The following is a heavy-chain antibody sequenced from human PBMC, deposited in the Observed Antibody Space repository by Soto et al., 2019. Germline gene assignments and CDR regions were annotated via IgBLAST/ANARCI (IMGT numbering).Heavy chain of an antibody. CDR2: ISAYNGNT. CDR3: ARDIVATITQTDAFDI. Sequence: ASVKVSCKASGYTFTSYGISWVRQAPGQGLEWMGWISAYNGNTNYAQKLQGRVTMTTDTSTSTAYMELSSLRSKDTAVYYCARDIVATITQTDAFDIWGQGTMVTVSS. J-gene: IGHJ3*02. CDR1: GYTFTSYG. V-gene: IGHV1-18*01. D-gene: IGHD5-12*01.